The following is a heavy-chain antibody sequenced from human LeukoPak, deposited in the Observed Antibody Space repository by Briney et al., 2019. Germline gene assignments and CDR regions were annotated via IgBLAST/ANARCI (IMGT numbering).Heavy chain of an antibody. V-gene: IGHV3-7*01. J-gene: IGHJ6*03. D-gene: IGHD3-10*01. Sequence: PGGSLRLSCAASGFTFSSYSMNWVRQAPGKGLEWVANINQDGSEKYSVDSVKGRFTISRDNAKKSLYLQMNSLRAEDTAVYYCARDRGGMVRGVIITYSYYMDVWGKGTTVTISS. CDR3: ARDRGGMVRGVIITYSYYMDV. CDR2: INQDGSEK. CDR1: GFTFSSYS.